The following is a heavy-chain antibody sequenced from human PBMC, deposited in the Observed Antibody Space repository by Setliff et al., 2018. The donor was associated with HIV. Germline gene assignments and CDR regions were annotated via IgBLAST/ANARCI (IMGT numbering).Heavy chain of an antibody. D-gene: IGHD3-16*01. V-gene: IGHV4-34*01. CDR1: GETFRGYK. Sequence: PSETLSLTCGVSGETFRGYKWSWIRQSPGKGLEWIGEIDHIGSTTYNPSLKTRITMSSDTSTRQFSLKLSSVTAADTATYYCARRAMWGDLDYWGQGALGTSPQ. J-gene: IGHJ4*02. CDR2: IDHIGST. CDR3: ARRAMWGDLDY.